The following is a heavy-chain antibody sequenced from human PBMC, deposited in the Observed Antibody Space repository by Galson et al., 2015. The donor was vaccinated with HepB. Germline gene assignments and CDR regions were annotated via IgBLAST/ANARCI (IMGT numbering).Heavy chain of an antibody. CDR2: ISWNSGSI. V-gene: IGHV3-9*01. Sequence: SLRLSCAASGFTFDDYAMHWVRQAPGKGLEWVSGISWNSGSIGYADSVKGRFTISRDNAKNSLYLQMNSLRAEDTALYYCAKGKAGTGYYFDYWGQGTLVTVSS. CDR3: AKGKAGTGYYFDY. J-gene: IGHJ4*02. D-gene: IGHD6-13*01. CDR1: GFTFDDYA.